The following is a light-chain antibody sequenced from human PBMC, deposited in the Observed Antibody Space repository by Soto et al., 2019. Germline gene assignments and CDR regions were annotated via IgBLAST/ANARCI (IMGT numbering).Light chain of an antibody. V-gene: IGKV3-20*01. J-gene: IGKJ2*01. CDR1: QSIVRSY. CDR2: GAS. Sequence: EIVLTQSPGTLSLSPGERATLSCRASQSIVRSYLAWYQQKPGQAPRLRIYGASSRATGIPDRFSGSGSGKDFTLTISRLEPEDFAVYYCQQYGSSPYTFGQGTKLEIK. CDR3: QQYGSSPYT.